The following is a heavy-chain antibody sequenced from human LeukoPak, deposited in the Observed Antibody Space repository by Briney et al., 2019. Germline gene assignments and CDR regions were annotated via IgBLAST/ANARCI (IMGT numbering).Heavy chain of an antibody. CDR3: ARDGVGYYDSSGYYYFQH. CDR1: GYXFTGYY. V-gene: IGHV1-2*02. J-gene: IGHJ1*01. D-gene: IGHD3-22*01. CDR2: INPNSGGT. Sequence: ASVKVSCKASGYXFTGYYIHWVRQAPGQGLEWMGWINPNSGGTNYAQKFQGRLTMTRDTSISTAYMELSRLRSDDTAVYYCARDGVGYYDSSGYYYFQHWGQGTLVTVSS.